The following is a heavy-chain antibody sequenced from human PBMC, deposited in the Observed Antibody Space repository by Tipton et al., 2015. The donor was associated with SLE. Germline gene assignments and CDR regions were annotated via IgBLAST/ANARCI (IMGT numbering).Heavy chain of an antibody. D-gene: IGHD6-13*01. J-gene: IGHJ6*02. V-gene: IGHV4-4*02. CDR1: GGSISSSNW. Sequence: TLSLTCAVSGGSISSSNWWSWVRQPPGKGLEWIGEIYYSGSTYYNPSLKSRVTISVDTSKNQFSLKLSSVTAADTAVYYCARDPGPLVYYYYGMDVWGQGTTVTVSS. CDR2: IYYSGST. CDR3: ARDPGPLVYYYYGMDV.